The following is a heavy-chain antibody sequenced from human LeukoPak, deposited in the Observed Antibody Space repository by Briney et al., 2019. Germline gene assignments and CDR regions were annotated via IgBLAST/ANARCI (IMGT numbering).Heavy chain of an antibody. D-gene: IGHD3-10*01. CDR1: GFTVSSSYG. CDR2: ISSSRGST. J-gene: IGHJ4*02. Sequence: GGSLRLSCAASGFTVSSSYGRSGVRQAPGKGLEWVSAISSSRGSTYYAASVKGRFTLSRDNSKHTLYLQMTSLTAEDTAVYYCANDPGQASGIWWGQGTLVTVSS. V-gene: IGHV3-23*01. CDR3: ANDPGQASGIW.